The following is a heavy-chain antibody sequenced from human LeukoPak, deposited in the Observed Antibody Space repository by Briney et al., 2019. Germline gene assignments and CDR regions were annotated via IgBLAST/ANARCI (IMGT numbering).Heavy chain of an antibody. CDR1: GFTFTDYY. J-gene: IGHJ4*02. CDR2: ISHSSTYT. CDR3: ARGSRRDGYNFVY. V-gene: IGHV3-11*06. Sequence: PGGSLRLSCAASGFTFTDYYIHWIRQAPGKGLEWVSCISHSSTYTIYADSVKGRFIISRDNAENSLYLQMNSLRPEDTAMYYCARGSRRDGYNFVYWGQGTLVTVSS. D-gene: IGHD5-24*01.